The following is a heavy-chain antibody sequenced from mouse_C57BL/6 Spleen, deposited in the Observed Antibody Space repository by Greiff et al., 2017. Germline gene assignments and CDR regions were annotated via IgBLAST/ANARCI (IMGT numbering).Heavy chain of an antibody. CDR3: ARLIYYEYDVGAMDY. CDR1: GFTFSDYG. Sequence: EVKLVESGGGLVKPGGSLKLSCAASGFTFSDYGMHWVRQAPEKGLEWVAYISSGSSTIYYADTVKGRFTISIDNAKNTLFLQMTRLRSEDTAMYYCARLIYYEYDVGAMDYWGQGTSVTVSS. CDR2: ISSGSSTI. J-gene: IGHJ4*01. V-gene: IGHV5-17*01. D-gene: IGHD2-4*01.